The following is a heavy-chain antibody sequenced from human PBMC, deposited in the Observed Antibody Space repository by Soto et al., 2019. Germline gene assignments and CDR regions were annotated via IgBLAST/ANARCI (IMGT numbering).Heavy chain of an antibody. Sequence: EGQLLQSGGGLVQPGESLRVSCAASGFTFSSSGMSWVRQAPGKGLEWVSSISVRGDYRYYADSVKGRFTISRDNSKNTLYLQMKSLTAEYTAVYYCANHGGFDFWGQGTMVAVSS. D-gene: IGHD4-17*01. CDR1: GFTFSSSG. V-gene: IGHV3-23*01. J-gene: IGHJ3*01. CDR3: ANHGGFDF. CDR2: ISVRGDYR.